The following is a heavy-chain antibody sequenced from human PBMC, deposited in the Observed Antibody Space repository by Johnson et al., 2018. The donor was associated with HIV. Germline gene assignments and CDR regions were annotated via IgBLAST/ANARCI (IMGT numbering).Heavy chain of an antibody. CDR2: ISGSGGRT. D-gene: IGHD3-9*01. CDR3: ARVLTTRGAFDI. CDR1: GFTVSSNY. V-gene: IGHV3-66*02. J-gene: IGHJ3*02. Sequence: MQLVESGGGVVQPGRSLRLSCAASGFTVSSNYMSWVRQAPGKGLEWVSAISGSGGRTYYGDSVKGRFTISRDNSKNTLYLQINSLRAEDTAVYYCARVLTTRGAFDIWGQGTMVTVSS.